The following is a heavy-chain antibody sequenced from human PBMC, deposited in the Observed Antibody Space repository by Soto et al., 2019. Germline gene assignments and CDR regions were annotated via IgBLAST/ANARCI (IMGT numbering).Heavy chain of an antibody. CDR2: IYHSGST. J-gene: IGHJ3*02. CDR1: GGSISSGGYS. V-gene: IGHV4-30-2*01. D-gene: IGHD2-15*01. CDR3: ARRWYREHAFDI. Sequence: PSETLSLTCAVSGGSISSGGYSWSWIRQPPGKGLEWIGYIYHSGSTYYNPSLKSRVTISVDRSKNQFSLKLSSVTAADTAVYYCARRWYREHAFDIWGQGTMVTVSS.